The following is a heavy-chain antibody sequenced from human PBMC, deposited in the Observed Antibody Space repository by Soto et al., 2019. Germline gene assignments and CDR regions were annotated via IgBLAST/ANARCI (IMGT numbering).Heavy chain of an antibody. CDR2: ISGSGGST. V-gene: IGHV3-23*01. CDR3: EKVPYLGDSSGYYAPRWGGYYYGMDV. CDR1: GFTFSSYA. D-gene: IGHD3-22*01. J-gene: IGHJ6*02. Sequence: EVQLLESGGGLVQPGGSLRLSCAASGFTFSSYAMSWVRQAPGKGLEWVSAISGSGGSTYYADSVKGRFTISRDNSKNTLYRKMNSLRSEDTAVYYCEKVPYLGDSSGYYAPRWGGYYYGMDVWGQGTTVTVSS.